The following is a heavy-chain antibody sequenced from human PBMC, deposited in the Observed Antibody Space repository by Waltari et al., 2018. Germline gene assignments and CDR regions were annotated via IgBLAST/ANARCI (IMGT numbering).Heavy chain of an antibody. J-gene: IGHJ4*02. CDR3: AKEGTLHTMDS. CDR2: ISGSGIST. V-gene: IGHV3-23*01. CDR1: GFNFNNYA. Sequence: EVQLLESGGGLVQPGGSLRLSCAASGFNFNNYAMSWVRQAPGRGREWVSSISGSGISTWYADSVKGRFTFSRDNSKNTVNLQMNGLRAEDTAVYYCAKEGTLHTMDSWGQGTLVTVSS. D-gene: IGHD3-10*01.